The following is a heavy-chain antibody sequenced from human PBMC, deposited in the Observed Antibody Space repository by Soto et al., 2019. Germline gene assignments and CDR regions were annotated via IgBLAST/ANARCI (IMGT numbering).Heavy chain of an antibody. Sequence: QVQLQESGPGLVKPSETLSLTCTVSGGSITRGGYYWSWLRQHPGKGLEWIGYIYNSGTTYYNPSLKSRVTISVDTSKNQFSLKLTSVTAADTAVYYCAGDPAPWGQGTLVTVSS. CDR3: AGDPAP. J-gene: IGHJ5*02. CDR2: IYNSGTT. V-gene: IGHV4-31*03. CDR1: GGSITRGGYY.